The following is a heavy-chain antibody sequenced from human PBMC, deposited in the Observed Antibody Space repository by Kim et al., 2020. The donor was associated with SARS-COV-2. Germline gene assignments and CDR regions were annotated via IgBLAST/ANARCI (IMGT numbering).Heavy chain of an antibody. J-gene: IGHJ4*02. D-gene: IGHD6-6*01. Sequence: NCNPSLKRRVTRSVDTSKNQFSLKLSSVTAADTAVYYCASGPYSSWTFDYWGQGTLVTVSS. CDR3: ASGPYSSWTFDY. V-gene: IGHV4-59*09.